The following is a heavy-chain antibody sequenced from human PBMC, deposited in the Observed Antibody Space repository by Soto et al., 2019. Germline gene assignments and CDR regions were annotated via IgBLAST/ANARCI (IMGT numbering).Heavy chain of an antibody. CDR2: INHSGST. J-gene: IGHJ5*02. V-gene: IGHV4-34*01. CDR3: ARHNIDYPFDA. D-gene: IGHD5-12*01. CDR1: GGSFSGYY. Sequence: PSETLSLTCAVYGGSFSGYYWSWIRQPPGKGLEWIGEINHSGSTNYNPSLKSRVTISVDTSKNQFSLKLSSVTAADTAVYYCARHNIDYPFDAWDQGTLVTVSS.